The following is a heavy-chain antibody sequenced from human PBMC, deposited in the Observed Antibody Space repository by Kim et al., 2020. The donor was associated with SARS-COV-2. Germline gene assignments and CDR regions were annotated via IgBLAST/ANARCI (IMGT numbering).Heavy chain of an antibody. V-gene: IGHV4-31*02. D-gene: IGHD2-15*01. J-gene: IGHJ4*02. Sequence: SETLSLTCTVSGGSISSGGYYWSWIRQHPGKGLEWIGYIYYTGTTYYNPSLKSRVTISVDTSKNQFSLKLSSVTAADTAVYYCARGYGGKEVDYWGQGTLVTVSS. CDR1: GGSISSGGYY. CDR3: ARGYGGKEVDY. CDR2: IYYTGTT.